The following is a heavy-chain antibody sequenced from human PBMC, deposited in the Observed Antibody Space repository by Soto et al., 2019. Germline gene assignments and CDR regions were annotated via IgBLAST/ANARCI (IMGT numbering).Heavy chain of an antibody. J-gene: IGHJ4*02. D-gene: IGHD3-10*01. Sequence: PGGSLRLSCAASGFTFSSYSMSWVRQAPGKGLEWVSGFRSGGDDETTYYADAVRGRFTISRDNSKNTLFLQMNSLRAEDTAIYYCAKKVNSGSGSQFFDYWGQGPLVTVSS. V-gene: IGHV3-23*01. CDR2: FRSGGDDETT. CDR1: GFTFSSYS. CDR3: AKKVNSGSGSQFFDY.